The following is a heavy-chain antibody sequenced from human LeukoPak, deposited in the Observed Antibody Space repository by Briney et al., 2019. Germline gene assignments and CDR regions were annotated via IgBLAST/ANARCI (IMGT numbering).Heavy chain of an antibody. Sequence: SETLSLTCAVSGGSISSSNWWSWVRQPPGKGLEWIGEIYHSGSTNYNPSLKSRVTISVDKSKNQFSLKLSSVTAADTAVYYCARIYFSSTSCYYFDYWGQGTLVTVSS. CDR1: GGSISSSNW. CDR3: ARIYFSSTSCYYFDY. CDR2: IYHSGST. D-gene: IGHD2-2*01. V-gene: IGHV4-4*02. J-gene: IGHJ4*02.